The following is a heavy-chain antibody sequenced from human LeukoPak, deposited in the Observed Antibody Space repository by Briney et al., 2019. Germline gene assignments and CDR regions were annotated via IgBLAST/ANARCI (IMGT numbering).Heavy chain of an antibody. CDR3: ANRFGDGYSSGAFDI. V-gene: IGHV1-69*04. Sequence: GASVKVSCKASGGTFSSYAISWVRQAPGQGLEWMGRIIPILGIANYAQKFQGRVTITADKSTSTAYMELSSLRSEDTAVYYCANRFGDGYSSGAFDIWGQGTMVTVSS. CDR2: IIPILGIA. D-gene: IGHD5-24*01. J-gene: IGHJ3*02. CDR1: GGTFSSYA.